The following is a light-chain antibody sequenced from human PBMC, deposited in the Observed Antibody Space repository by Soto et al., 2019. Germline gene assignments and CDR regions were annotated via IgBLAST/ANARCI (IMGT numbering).Light chain of an antibody. Sequence: EIVLTQSPGTLSLSPGERATLSCRASQSVSSSYLAWYQQKPGQAPRLLIYGASSRATDIPDRFSGSGSGTDFTLTISRLEPEDFAVYYCQQYASSPVYTFGQGTKLEIK. V-gene: IGKV3-20*01. CDR2: GAS. CDR3: QQYASSPVYT. J-gene: IGKJ2*01. CDR1: QSVSSSY.